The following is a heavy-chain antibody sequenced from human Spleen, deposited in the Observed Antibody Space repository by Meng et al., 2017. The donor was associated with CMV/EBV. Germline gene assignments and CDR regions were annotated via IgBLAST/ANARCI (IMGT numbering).Heavy chain of an antibody. Sequence: QVQLVQSGAEVKRPGASVKVSCKASGYTFTSYYIHWVRQAPGQGLEWMGIINPNGGGTSYAQKLQGRVTMTRDTSTSTVYMELTSLRSEDTAVYYCARTFDYADAFDIWGQGTMVTVSS. V-gene: IGHV1-46*04. J-gene: IGHJ3*02. CDR3: ARTFDYADAFDI. D-gene: IGHD4-17*01. CDR2: INPNGGGT. CDR1: GYTFTSYY.